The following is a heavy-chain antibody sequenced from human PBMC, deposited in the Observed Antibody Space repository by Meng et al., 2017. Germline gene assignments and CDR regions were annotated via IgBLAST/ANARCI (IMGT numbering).Heavy chain of an antibody. Sequence: HITLPDARRTLGHPNRTRERTCAFLGFSLSTRGVGVGWIRRPPGKALEWRALIYWDDDKRYSPSLKSRLTITKDTPKNQVVLTLTNLDPVDTATYYCAHRQGTTEDFDYWGQGTLVTVSS. CDR3: AHRQGTTEDFDY. V-gene: IGHV2-5*02. CDR2: IYWDDDK. CDR1: GFSLSTRGVG. D-gene: IGHD4-17*01. J-gene: IGHJ4*02.